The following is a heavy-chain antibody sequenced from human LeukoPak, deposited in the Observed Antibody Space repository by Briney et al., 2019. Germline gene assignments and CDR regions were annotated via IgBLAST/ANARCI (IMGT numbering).Heavy chain of an antibody. Sequence: SETLSLTCAVSGYSISSGYYWGWIRQPPGKGLERIGSIYHSGSTYYNPSLKSRVTISVDTSKNQFSLKLSSVTAADTAVYYCARRAPSPYYMDVWGKGTTVTVSS. CDR2: IYHSGST. V-gene: IGHV4-38-2*01. J-gene: IGHJ6*03. D-gene: IGHD6-6*01. CDR3: ARRAPSPYYMDV. CDR1: GYSISSGYY.